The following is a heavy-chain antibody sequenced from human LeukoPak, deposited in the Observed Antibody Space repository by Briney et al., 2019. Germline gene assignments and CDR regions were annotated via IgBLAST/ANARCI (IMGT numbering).Heavy chain of an antibody. Sequence: PSETLSLTCTVSGGSISSYYWSWIRQPPGKGLEWIGYIYYSGSTNYNPSLKSRVTISADTSKNQFSLKLSSVTAADTAVYYCARRGIAAAGSGWFDPWGQGTLVTVSS. V-gene: IGHV4-59*08. D-gene: IGHD6-13*01. CDR3: ARRGIAAAGSGWFDP. CDR2: IYYSGST. J-gene: IGHJ5*02. CDR1: GGSISSYY.